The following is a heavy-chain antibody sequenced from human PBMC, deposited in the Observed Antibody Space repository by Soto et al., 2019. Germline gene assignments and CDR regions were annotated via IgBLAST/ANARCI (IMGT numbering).Heavy chain of an antibody. Sequence: QVQLQQWGAGLLKPSETLSLTCAVYGGSFSGYYWSWIRQPPGKGLEWIGEINHSGSTNYNPSLKGRGTAAVDAPRTQDALTLSSAPAADTGVYYCARRAVPGTLDSWGQRRMVTVYS. CDR1: GGSFSGYY. D-gene: IGHD6-19*01. J-gene: IGHJ4*02. V-gene: IGHV4-34*01. CDR2: INHSGST. CDR3: ARRAVPGTLDS.